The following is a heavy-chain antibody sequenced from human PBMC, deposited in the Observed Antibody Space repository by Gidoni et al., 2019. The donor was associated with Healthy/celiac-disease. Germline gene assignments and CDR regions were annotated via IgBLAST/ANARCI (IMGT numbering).Heavy chain of an antibody. CDR3: ARDPVMAAASGWWFDP. D-gene: IGHD6-13*01. J-gene: IGHJ5*02. V-gene: IGHV3-21*01. CDR2: ISSSSSYI. Sequence: EVQLVESGGGLVKPGGSLRLSCAASGFTCSSYSMNWVRQAPGKGREWVSSISSSSSYIYYADSVTGLFTISRDNAKNSLYLQMNSLRAEDTAVYYCARDPVMAAASGWWFDPWGQGTLVTVSS. CDR1: GFTCSSYS.